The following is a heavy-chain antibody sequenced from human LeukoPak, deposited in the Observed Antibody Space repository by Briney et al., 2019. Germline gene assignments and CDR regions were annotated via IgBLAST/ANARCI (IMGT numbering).Heavy chain of an antibody. D-gene: IGHD2-15*01. J-gene: IGHJ4*02. CDR1: GFTFSDYY. V-gene: IGHV3-11*01. Sequence: AGGSLRLSCAASGFTFSDYYMSWIRQAPGKGLEWVSYISSSGSTIYYADSVKGRFTISRGNPKNSLYLQMNSLRAEDTAVYYCASELGYCSGGSCYGDYWGQGTLVTVSS. CDR3: ASELGYCSGGSCYGDY. CDR2: ISSSGSTI.